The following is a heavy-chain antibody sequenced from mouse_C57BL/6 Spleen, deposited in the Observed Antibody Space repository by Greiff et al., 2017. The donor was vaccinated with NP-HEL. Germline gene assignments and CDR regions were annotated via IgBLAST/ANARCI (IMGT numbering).Heavy chain of an antibody. CDR1: GYTFTDYN. J-gene: IGHJ3*01. D-gene: IGHD2-2*01. Sequence: VQLKESGPELVKPGASVKIPCKASGYTFTDYNMDWVKQSHGKSLEWIGDINPNNGGTIYNQKFKGKATLTVDKSSSTAYMELRSLTSEDTAVYYCARLDYGYSLFAYWGQRTLVTVSA. CDR2: INPNNGGT. V-gene: IGHV1-18*01. CDR3: ARLDYGYSLFAY.